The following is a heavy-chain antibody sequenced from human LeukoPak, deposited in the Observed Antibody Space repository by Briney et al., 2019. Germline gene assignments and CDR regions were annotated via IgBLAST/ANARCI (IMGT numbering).Heavy chain of an antibody. CDR2: ISTYNGKT. V-gene: IGHV1-18*01. Sequence: ASVTVSCKASGYTFTSYGISWVRQAPGQGLEWMGWISTYNGKTNYAQKLQGRVTMTTDTSTSTAYMELRSLRSDDTAVYYCARERLVGATFYYYYYMDVWGKGTTVTVSS. CDR1: GYTFTSYG. D-gene: IGHD1-26*01. CDR3: ARERLVGATFYYYYYMDV. J-gene: IGHJ6*03.